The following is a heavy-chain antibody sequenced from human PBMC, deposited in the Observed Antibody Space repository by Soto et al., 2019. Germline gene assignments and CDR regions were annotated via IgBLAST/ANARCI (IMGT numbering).Heavy chain of an antibody. J-gene: IGHJ4*02. Sequence: PSETLSLTCAVYGGSFSGYYWSWIRQPPGKGLEWIGEINHSGSTNYNPSLKSRVTISVDTSKNQFSLKLSSVTAADTAVYYCARHIRAGQWLVRYFDYWGQGTLVTGSS. CDR3: ARHIRAGQWLVRYFDY. CDR2: INHSGST. V-gene: IGHV4-34*01. CDR1: GGSFSGYY. D-gene: IGHD6-19*01.